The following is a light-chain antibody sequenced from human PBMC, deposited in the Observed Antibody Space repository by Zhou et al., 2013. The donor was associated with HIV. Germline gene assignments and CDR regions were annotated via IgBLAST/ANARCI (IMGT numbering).Light chain of an antibody. Sequence: DVVMTQSPLSLPVTLGQPASISCRSSQSLVHSDGNTYLHWFHQRPGQISKAPNLRRFRYRDSGVPDRFSGSGSGTDFTLKISRVEAEDVGIYYCMQATHWWTFGQG. CDR1: QSLVHSDGNTY. J-gene: IGKJ1*01. CDR3: MQATHWWT. CDR2: RFR. V-gene: IGKV2-30*02.